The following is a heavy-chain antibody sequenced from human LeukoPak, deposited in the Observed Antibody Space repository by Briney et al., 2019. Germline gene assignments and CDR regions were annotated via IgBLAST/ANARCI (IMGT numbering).Heavy chain of an antibody. CDR3: ARGLYSSGWNDY. Sequence: ASVKVSCKASGGTFSSYAISWVRQAPGQGLEWMGWISAYNGNTNYAQKLQGRVTMTTDTSTSTAYMELRSLRSDDTAAYYCARGLYSSGWNDYWGQGTLVTVSS. CDR2: ISAYNGNT. J-gene: IGHJ4*02. D-gene: IGHD6-19*01. V-gene: IGHV1-18*01. CDR1: GGTFSSYA.